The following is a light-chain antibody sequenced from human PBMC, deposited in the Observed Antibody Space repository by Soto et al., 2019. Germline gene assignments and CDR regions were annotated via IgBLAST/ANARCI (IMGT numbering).Light chain of an antibody. CDR1: QTVTSNY. V-gene: IGKV3-20*01. CDR2: GAS. CDR3: QQYGGSPST. J-gene: IGKJ1*01. Sequence: EIVLTQSPGTLSLSPGERATLSCRASQTVTSNYLAWYQRKPGQAPRLLIYGASSRATDIPDRFSGSGSGTDFTLTISRVEPEDFAVYFCQQYGGSPSTFGHGTKVEIK.